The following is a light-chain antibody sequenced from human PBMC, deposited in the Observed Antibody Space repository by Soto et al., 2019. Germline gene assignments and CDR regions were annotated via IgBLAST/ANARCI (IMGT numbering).Light chain of an antibody. J-gene: IGKJ4*01. CDR3: QQHYSYLT. Sequence: AIRMTQSPSSLSASTGDRVTITCRASQGISSYLAWYQQKPGKAPKLLIYAASTLQSGVPSRFSGSGSGTDFTLTISCLQSEDFPTYYCQQHYSYLTFGGGTKVEIK. CDR1: QGISSY. V-gene: IGKV1-8*01. CDR2: AAS.